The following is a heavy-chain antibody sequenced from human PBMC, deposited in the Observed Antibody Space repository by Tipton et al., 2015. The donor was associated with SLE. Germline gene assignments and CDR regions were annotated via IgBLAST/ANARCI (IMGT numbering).Heavy chain of an antibody. D-gene: IGHD6-19*01. CDR3: ARALGSGWFFDY. V-gene: IGHV3-30-3*01. CDR2: ISYDGGNK. J-gene: IGHJ4*02. Sequence: SLRLSCAASGFTFRSYAMHWVRQAPGKGLEWVAVISYDGGNKYYADSVKGRFTISRDNSKNTLYLQMNSLRAEDTAVYYCARALGSGWFFDYWGQGTLVTVSS. CDR1: GFTFRSYA.